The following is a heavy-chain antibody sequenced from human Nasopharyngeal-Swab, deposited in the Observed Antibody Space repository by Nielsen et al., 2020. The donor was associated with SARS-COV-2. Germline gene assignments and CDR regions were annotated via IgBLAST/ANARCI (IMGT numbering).Heavy chain of an antibody. D-gene: IGHD5-12*01. CDR1: GGSLSSRGSY. Sequence: SETLSLTCTVSGGSLSSRGSYWGWIRQPPGKGLEWIGNIDYSGNTYINWSLKSAVTISIDRSKNHFSLEVTSVTAADTAVYFCARLTGSDYEEADDFWGQGTLVTVSS. CDR3: ARLTGSDYEEADDF. J-gene: IGHJ4*02. CDR2: IDYSGNT. V-gene: IGHV4-39*07.